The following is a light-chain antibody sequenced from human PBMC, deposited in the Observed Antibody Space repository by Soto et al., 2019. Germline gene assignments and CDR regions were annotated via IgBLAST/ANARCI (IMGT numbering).Light chain of an antibody. CDR1: QSVSSNY. Sequence: EIVLTQFPGTLSLSPGERATLSCRASQSVSSNYLAWYQQRPGQPPNLLIFGASNRAPGIPDRFSGSGSGTDFTLTISRLEPEDFAVYYCQQYNNWPMYTFGQGTKLEIK. CDR2: GAS. CDR3: QQYNNWPMYT. J-gene: IGKJ2*01. V-gene: IGKV3-20*01.